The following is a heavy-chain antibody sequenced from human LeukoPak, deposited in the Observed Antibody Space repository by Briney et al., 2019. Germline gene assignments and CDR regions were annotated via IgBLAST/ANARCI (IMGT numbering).Heavy chain of an antibody. J-gene: IGHJ4*02. Sequence: PGGSLRLSCAASGFTFSSYWMHWVRHAPGKGLVWASRINTDGSSTSYADSVKGRFTISRDNAKNTLYLQMNSLRAEDTAVYYCLPGRYYFDYWGQGTLVTVFS. CDR2: INTDGSST. V-gene: IGHV3-74*01. CDR3: LPGRYYFDY. D-gene: IGHD1-14*01. CDR1: GFTFSSYW.